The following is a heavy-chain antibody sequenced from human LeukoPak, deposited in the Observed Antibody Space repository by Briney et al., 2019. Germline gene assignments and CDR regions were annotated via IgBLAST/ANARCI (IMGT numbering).Heavy chain of an antibody. V-gene: IGHV3-7*01. CDR1: GFTFSSYW. D-gene: IGHD6-6*01. CDR3: AREYQPSSSTKYFAH. J-gene: IGHJ4*02. Sequence: SGGSLRLSCVTSGFTFSSYWMSWVRQAPGKGLEWVANIQQGGSEKYYADYVKARLTISRENAKNSLYLQMSPLRAEDTAVYYCAREYQPSSSTKYFAHWGQATLLT. CDR2: IQQGGSEK.